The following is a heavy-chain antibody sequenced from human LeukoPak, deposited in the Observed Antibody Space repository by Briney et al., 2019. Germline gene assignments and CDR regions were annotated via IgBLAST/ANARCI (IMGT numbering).Heavy chain of an antibody. CDR1: GASISSGSYY. Sequence: SETLSLTCTVSGASISSGSYYWGWIRQPPGKGLEWIGSIYYTGNTYYNPSLNSRVTISVDTSKKQFSLKLSSVTAADTAVYYCVTIAEFCGGDCYSEYFQQWGQGTLVTVSS. CDR2: IYYTGNT. D-gene: IGHD2-21*02. V-gene: IGHV4-39*01. CDR3: VTIAEFCGGDCYSEYFQQ. J-gene: IGHJ1*01.